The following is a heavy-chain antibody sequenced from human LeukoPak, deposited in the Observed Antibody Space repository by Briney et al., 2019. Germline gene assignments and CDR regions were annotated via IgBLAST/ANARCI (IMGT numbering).Heavy chain of an antibody. V-gene: IGHV1-18*01. CDR1: GYTFTGYG. Sequence: ASVKVSCKASGYTFTGYGISWVGQAPGQGLEWMGWISAYNGNTNYAQKLQGRVTMTTDTSTSTAYMELRSLRSDDTAVYYCARSYCYDSSGSLLDWGQGTLVTVSS. CDR2: ISAYNGNT. CDR3: ARSYCYDSSGSLLD. J-gene: IGHJ4*02. D-gene: IGHD3-22*01.